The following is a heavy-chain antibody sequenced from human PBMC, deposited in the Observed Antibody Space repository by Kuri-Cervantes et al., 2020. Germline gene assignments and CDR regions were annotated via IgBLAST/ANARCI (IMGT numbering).Heavy chain of an antibody. D-gene: IGHD5-24*01. CDR1: GFTFSSYS. CDR3: ARVRDGYNPPVIDY. CDR2: ISSSSSYI. Sequence: GGSLRLSCAASGFTFSSYSMNWVRQAPGKGLEWVSSISSSSSYIYYADSAKGRFTISRDNAKNSLYLQMNSLRAEDTAVYYCARVRDGYNPPVIDYWGQGTLVTVSS. J-gene: IGHJ4*02. V-gene: IGHV3-21*01.